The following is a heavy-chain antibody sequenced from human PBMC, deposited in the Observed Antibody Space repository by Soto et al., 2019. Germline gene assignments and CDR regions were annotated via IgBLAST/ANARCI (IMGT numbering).Heavy chain of an antibody. CDR2: ISSDGSSY. V-gene: IGHV3-30*18. D-gene: IGHD1-26*01. CDR1: GFTFGTYW. CDR3: AKDRGLAESGTWSHYYYGMDV. J-gene: IGHJ6*02. Sequence: PGGSLRLSCAASGFTFGTYWMSWVRRAPGKGLEWVAVISSDGSSYYYGDSVRGRFTISRDTSKNTLFLEMNSLTTADTAVYYCAKDRGLAESGTWSHYYYGMDVWGQGTSVTVSS.